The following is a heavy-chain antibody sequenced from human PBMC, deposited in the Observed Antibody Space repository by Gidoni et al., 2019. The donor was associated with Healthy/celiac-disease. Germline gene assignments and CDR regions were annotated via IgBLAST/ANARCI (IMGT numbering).Heavy chain of an antibody. D-gene: IGHD2-8*01. J-gene: IGHJ4*02. Sequence: EVQLFGSGGGLVQPGGSLRLSCGASGFTFSSYAMSWVRQAPGKGLEWVSAISGSGGSTYYADSVKGRFTISRDNSKNTLYLQMNSLRAEDTAVYYCAKDHTNAGGELDYWGQGTLVTVSS. CDR1: GFTFSSYA. CDR2: ISGSGGST. CDR3: AKDHTNAGGELDY. V-gene: IGHV3-23*01.